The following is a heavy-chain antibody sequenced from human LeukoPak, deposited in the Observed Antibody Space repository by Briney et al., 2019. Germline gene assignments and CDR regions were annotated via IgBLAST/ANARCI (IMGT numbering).Heavy chain of an antibody. CDR1: GGSISSYY. Sequence: PSETLSLTCTVSGGSISSYYWSWIRQPPGKGLEWIGYIYYSGSTNYNPSLKSRVTISVDTSKNQFSLKLSSVTAADTAVYYCARARDYYGSGSYYGYWGQGTLVTVSS. D-gene: IGHD3-10*01. CDR3: ARARDYYGSGSYYGY. CDR2: IYYSGST. V-gene: IGHV4-59*01. J-gene: IGHJ4*02.